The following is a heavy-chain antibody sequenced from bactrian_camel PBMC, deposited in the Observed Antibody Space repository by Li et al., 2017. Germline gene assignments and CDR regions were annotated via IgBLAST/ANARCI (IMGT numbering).Heavy chain of an antibody. J-gene: IGHJ4*01. V-gene: IGHV3S54*01. CDR2: IHTGPGTT. CDR3: AAEPSPAYGGSFDGLRLRAYEYNY. CDR1: VYTASTNC. Sequence: VQLVESGGGSVQAGGSLTLTCVASVYTASTNCMGWYRQAPGKEREEVAAIHTGPGTTYYADSLQGRFTISQDRAKNTVYLQMNSPKPEDTAMYYCAAEPSPAYGGSFDGLRLRAYEYNYWGQGTQVTVS. D-gene: IGHD6*01.